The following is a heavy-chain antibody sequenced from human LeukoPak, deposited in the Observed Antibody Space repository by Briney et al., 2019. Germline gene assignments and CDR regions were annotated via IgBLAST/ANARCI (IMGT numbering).Heavy chain of an antibody. V-gene: IGHV3-7*01. D-gene: IGHD2-2*01. CDR3: ARDPTQSSPFDY. J-gene: IGHJ4*02. CDR2: INLDGSGK. CDR1: GFTFSTFW. Sequence: GGSLRLSCAASGFTFSTFWLSWVRQAPGKGLEWVANINLDGSGKYYVDSVRGRFTISRDNAKNSLFLQMNSLRDEDTAVYYCARDPTQSSPFDYWGQGTLVTVSS.